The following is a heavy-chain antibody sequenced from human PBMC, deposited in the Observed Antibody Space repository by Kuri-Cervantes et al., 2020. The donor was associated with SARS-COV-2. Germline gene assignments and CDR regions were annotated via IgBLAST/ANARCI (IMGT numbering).Heavy chain of an antibody. Sequence: GESLKISCAASGFTFSSYSMNWVRQAPGKGLEWVSVIYSGGSSTYYADSVKGRFTISRDNSKNTLYLQMNSLRAEDTAVYYCANGRVAATQPLGYWGQGTLVTVSS. CDR3: ANGRVAATQPLGY. CDR1: GFTFSSYS. J-gene: IGHJ4*02. D-gene: IGHD2-15*01. V-gene: IGHV3-23*03. CDR2: IYSGGSST.